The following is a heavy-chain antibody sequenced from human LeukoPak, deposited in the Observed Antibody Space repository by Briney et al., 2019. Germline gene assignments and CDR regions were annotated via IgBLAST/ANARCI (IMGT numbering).Heavy chain of an antibody. CDR1: GFTFSSYS. D-gene: IGHD3-16*01. V-gene: IGHV3-21*01. J-gene: IGHJ6*02. CDR2: ISSSSRYI. CDR3: ARDGALDYGMDV. Sequence: GGSLRLSCAASGFTFSSYSMNWVRQAPGKGLEWVSSISSSSRYIYYADSVKGRFTISRDNAKNSLYMQMNSLRAEDTAVYYCARDGALDYGMDVWGQGTTVTVSS.